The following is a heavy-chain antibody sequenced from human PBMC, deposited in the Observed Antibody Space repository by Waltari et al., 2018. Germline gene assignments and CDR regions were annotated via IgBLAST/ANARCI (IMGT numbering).Heavy chain of an antibody. CDR2: ISSSSSYI. Sequence: EVQLVESGGDLVKPGGSLRLSCAASGFTFSSYSMNWVRQAPGKGLELVSSISSSSSYIYYADSVKGRFTISRDNAKNSLYLQMNSLRAEDTAVYYCARDWDYMDVWGKGTTVTVSS. J-gene: IGHJ6*03. D-gene: IGHD3-16*01. V-gene: IGHV3-21*01. CDR1: GFTFSSYS. CDR3: ARDWDYMDV.